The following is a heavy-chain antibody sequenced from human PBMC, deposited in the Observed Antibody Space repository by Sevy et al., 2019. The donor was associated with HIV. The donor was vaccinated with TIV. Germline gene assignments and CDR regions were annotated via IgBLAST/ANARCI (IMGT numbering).Heavy chain of an antibody. V-gene: IGHV3-30-3*01. CDR2: ISYDGNNT. CDR1: GFTFNTYA. J-gene: IGHJ4*02. D-gene: IGHD3-22*01. Sequence: GGSLRLSCAASGFTFNTYAMHWVRQAPGKGLEWVAVISYDGNNTYYADSVKGRFTISRDSSKNTLYLQMNSLRAEDTAVYFCARDGGYDSRGYDLSNYWGQGTLVTVSS. CDR3: ARDGGYDSRGYDLSNY.